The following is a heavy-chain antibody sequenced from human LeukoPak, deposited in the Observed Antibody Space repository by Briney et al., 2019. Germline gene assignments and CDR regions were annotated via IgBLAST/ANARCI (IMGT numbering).Heavy chain of an antibody. CDR1: GFTFSSYA. CDR3: ARDLSGIAGYTYGRGIDY. D-gene: IGHD5-18*01. J-gene: IGHJ4*02. CDR2: ISYDGSNK. Sequence: GGSLRLSCAASGFTFSSYAMHWVRQAPGKGLEWVAVISYDGSNKYYADSVKGRFTISRDNSKNTLYLQMNSLRAEDTAVYYCARDLSGIAGYTYGRGIDYWGQGTLVTVSS. V-gene: IGHV3-30*04.